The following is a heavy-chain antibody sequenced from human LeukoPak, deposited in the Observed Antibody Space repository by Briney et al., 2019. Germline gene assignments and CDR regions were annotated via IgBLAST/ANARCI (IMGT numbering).Heavy chain of an antibody. V-gene: IGHV1-69*13. D-gene: IGHD3-9*01. CDR3: ARAISAPDAFDI. CDR2: IVPIFGTA. J-gene: IGHJ3*02. CDR1: GGTFSSYA. Sequence: SVKVSCKASGGTFSSYAISWVRQAPGQGLEWMGGIVPIFGTANYAQKFQGRVTITADESTSTAYMELSSLRSEDTAVYYCARAISAPDAFDIWGQGTMVTVSS.